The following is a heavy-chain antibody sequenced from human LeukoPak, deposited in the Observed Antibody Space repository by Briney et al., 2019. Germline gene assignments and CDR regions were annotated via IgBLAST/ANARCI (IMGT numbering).Heavy chain of an antibody. Sequence: GGSLRLSCEASGLAFSSHAMTWVRQAPGKGLEWVSGITRSGGSTYHAESVKGRFTISRDNSKNTLYLQMNSLRVEDTAVYYCATRPPSETYFGVLNYWGQGTLVTVSS. CDR3: ATRPPSETYFGVLNY. V-gene: IGHV3-23*01. CDR1: GLAFSSHA. J-gene: IGHJ4*02. D-gene: IGHD2-21*01. CDR2: ITRSGGST.